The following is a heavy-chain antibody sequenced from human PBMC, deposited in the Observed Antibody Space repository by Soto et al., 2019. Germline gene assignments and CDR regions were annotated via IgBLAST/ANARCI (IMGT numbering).Heavy chain of an antibody. CDR2: MNPNSGNT. D-gene: IGHD6-13*01. CDR1: GYTFTSYD. CDR3: ARGYAYSSSWYGPPDYYYYMDV. J-gene: IGHJ6*03. Sequence: ASVKVSCKASGYTFTSYDINWVRQATGQGLEWMGWMNPNSGNTGYAQKFQGRVTMTRNTSISTAYMELSSLRSEDTAVYYCARGYAYSSSWYGPPDYYYYMDVWGKGTTVTVSS. V-gene: IGHV1-8*01.